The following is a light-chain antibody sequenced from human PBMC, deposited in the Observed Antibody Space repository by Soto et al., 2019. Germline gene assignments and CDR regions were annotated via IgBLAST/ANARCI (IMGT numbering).Light chain of an antibody. CDR3: CSYAGSGSFV. CDR2: EVT. CDR1: SSDIGTFNL. Sequence: QSALTQPVSVSGSPGQSITISCTGTSSDIGTFNLVSWYQQLPGQVPKLIIFEVTKRPSGLSDRFSGSKSGNTASLTISGLHTEYEADYWYCSYAGSGSFVFGGGTKLTVL. J-gene: IGLJ1*01. V-gene: IGLV2-23*02.